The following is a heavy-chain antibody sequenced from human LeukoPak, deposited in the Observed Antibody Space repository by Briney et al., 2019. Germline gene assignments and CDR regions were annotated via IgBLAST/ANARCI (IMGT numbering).Heavy chain of an antibody. V-gene: IGHV4-4*07. CDR2: IYYSGST. Sequence: SETLSLTCTVPGGSISSYYWSWIRQPAGKGLEWIGSIYYSGSTYYNPSLKSRVTISVDTSKNQFSLKLSSVTAADTAVYYCARGTTIMHFDYWGQGTLVTVSS. CDR1: GGSISSYY. D-gene: IGHD5-12*01. CDR3: ARGTTIMHFDY. J-gene: IGHJ4*02.